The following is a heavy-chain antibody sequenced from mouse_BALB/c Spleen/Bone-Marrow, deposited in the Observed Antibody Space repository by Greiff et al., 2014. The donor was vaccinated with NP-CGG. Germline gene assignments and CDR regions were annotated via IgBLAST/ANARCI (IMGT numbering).Heavy chain of an antibody. V-gene: IGHV1-9*01. J-gene: IGHJ4*01. D-gene: IGHD1-1*01. CDR1: GYTFSSYW. CDR2: ILPGRGST. CDR3: ARWDTTAMDY. Sequence: QVQLQQSGAELMKPGASVKISSKATGYTFSSYWIEWVKQRPGHGLEWIGEILPGRGSTNYNEKFKGKATFTSDTSSNTAYMQLSSLTSEDSAVYYCARWDTTAMDYWGQGTSVTVSS.